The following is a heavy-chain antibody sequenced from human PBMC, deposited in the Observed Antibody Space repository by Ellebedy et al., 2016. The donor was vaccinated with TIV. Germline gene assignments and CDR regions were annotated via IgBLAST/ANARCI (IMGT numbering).Heavy chain of an antibody. CDR1: GYSFTTYA. V-gene: IGHV7-4-1*02. J-gene: IGHJ2*01. CDR2: INTNTGSP. Sequence: AASVKVSCKTSGYSFTTYAINWVRQAPGQGLEWVGWINTNTGSPTYAQGFTGRFVFSLDTSVSTAYLQISSLKAEDTAVYYCARGTAAGFFWYFDLWGRGTLVTVSS. D-gene: IGHD6-13*01. CDR3: ARGTAAGFFWYFDL.